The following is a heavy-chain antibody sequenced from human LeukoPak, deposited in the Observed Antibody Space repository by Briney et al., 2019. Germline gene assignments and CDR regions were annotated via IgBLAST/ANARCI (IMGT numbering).Heavy chain of an antibody. J-gene: IGHJ4*02. D-gene: IGHD4-17*01. CDR1: GFTFSGSA. Sequence: GGSLRLSCAASGFTFSGSAMHWARQASGKGLEWVGRIRSKANSYATAYAASVKGRFTISRDDSKNTAYLQMNSLKTEDTAVYYCTRHTTVTCYWGQGTLVTVSS. V-gene: IGHV3-73*01. CDR3: TRHTTVTCY. CDR2: IRSKANSYAT.